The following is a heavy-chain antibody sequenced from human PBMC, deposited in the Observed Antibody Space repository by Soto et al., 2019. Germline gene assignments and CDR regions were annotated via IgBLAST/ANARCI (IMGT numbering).Heavy chain of an antibody. V-gene: IGHV3-7*01. Sequence: GGSLRLSCAASGFTFSRYWMAWVRQAPGKGLEWVANINQDVRQKLYVASVRGRFTISRDNAKNSVYLQMNNLRADDTAAHYCAKLSYNDWDFDYWGQGTLVTVSS. J-gene: IGHJ4*02. CDR3: AKLSYNDWDFDY. CDR2: INQDVRQK. CDR1: GFTFSRYW. D-gene: IGHD3-22*01.